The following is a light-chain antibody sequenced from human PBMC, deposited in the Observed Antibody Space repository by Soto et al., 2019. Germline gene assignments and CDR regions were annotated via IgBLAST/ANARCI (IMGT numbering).Light chain of an antibody. J-gene: IGKJ1*01. CDR1: QSISSW. CDR2: DAS. CDR3: QQYNSYCQA. V-gene: IGKV1-5*01. Sequence: DIQMTQSPSTLSASVGDRVTITCRASQSISSWLSWYQQKPGKAPKLLIYDASSLESGVPSRFSGSGSGTEFTLTISSLQPDDFATYFCQQYNSYCQAFGKGNQVDI.